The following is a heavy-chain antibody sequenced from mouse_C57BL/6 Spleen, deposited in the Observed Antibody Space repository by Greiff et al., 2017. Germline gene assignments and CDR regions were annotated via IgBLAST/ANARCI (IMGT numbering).Heavy chain of an antibody. CDR1: GYTFTSYW. V-gene: IGHV1-64*01. CDR3: AGDYDEAGFAY. D-gene: IGHD2-4*01. J-gene: IGHJ3*01. CDR2: IHPNSGST. Sequence: VQLQQPGAELVKPGASVKLSCKASGYTFTSYWMHWVKQRPGQGLEWIGMIHPNSGSTNYNEKFKSKATLTVDKSSSTAYMQLSSLTSEDSAVYYCAGDYDEAGFAYWGQGTLVTVSA.